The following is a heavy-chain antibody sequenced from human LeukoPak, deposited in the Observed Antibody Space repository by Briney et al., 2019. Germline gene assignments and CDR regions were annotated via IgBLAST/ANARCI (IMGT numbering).Heavy chain of an antibody. Sequence: GASVKVSCKASGYTFTGYYMHWVRQAPGQGLEWMGWINPNSGGTHYAQMFQGRVTMTRDTSISTAYMDLSRLRSDDTAVYYCARTSPTVTTSAVWFDPWGQGTLVTVSS. CDR1: GYTFTGYY. CDR2: INPNSGGT. D-gene: IGHD4-17*01. CDR3: ARTSPTVTTSAVWFDP. V-gene: IGHV1-2*02. J-gene: IGHJ5*02.